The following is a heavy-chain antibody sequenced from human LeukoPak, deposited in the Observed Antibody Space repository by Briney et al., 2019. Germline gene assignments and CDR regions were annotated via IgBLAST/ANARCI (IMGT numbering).Heavy chain of an antibody. CDR2: INHSGST. Sequence: SETLSLTCAVYGGSFSGYYWSWIRQPPGKGLEWIGEINHSGSTNYNPSLKSRVTISLDTTKNQFSLKLSSVTAADTAVYYCARGASYCSSTSCYNWFDPWGQGTLVTVSS. CDR1: GGSFSGYY. V-gene: IGHV4-34*01. CDR3: ARGASYCSSTSCYNWFDP. D-gene: IGHD2-2*01. J-gene: IGHJ5*02.